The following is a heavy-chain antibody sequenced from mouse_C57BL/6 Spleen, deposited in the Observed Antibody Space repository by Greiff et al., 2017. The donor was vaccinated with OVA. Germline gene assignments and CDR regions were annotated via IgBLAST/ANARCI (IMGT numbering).Heavy chain of an antibody. J-gene: IGHJ2*01. Sequence: VKLMESGPGLVAPSQSLSITCTVSGFSLTSYGVSWVRQPPGQGLEWLGVIWGDGSTTYHSALISRLSISKDNSKSQVFLKLNSLQTDDTATYYCAKSPQTAQVFFFDYWGQGTTLTVSS. CDR1: GFSLTSYG. V-gene: IGHV2-3*01. CDR2: IWGDGST. D-gene: IGHD3-2*02. CDR3: AKSPQTAQVFFFDY.